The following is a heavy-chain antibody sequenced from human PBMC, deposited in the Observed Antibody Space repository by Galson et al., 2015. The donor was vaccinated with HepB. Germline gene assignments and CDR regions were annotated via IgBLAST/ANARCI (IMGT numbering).Heavy chain of an antibody. CDR2: IKSKIDGGTT. J-gene: IGHJ4*02. Sequence: SLRLSCAASGFSFSDAEMTWVRQAPGKGLEWVGRIKSKIDGGTTYYAGPVKGRFSISRDDSKNLLFLQMSSLKADDTGVYYCTTTAGGSGYGYWGQGNLVTVSS. CDR3: TTTAGGSGYGY. V-gene: IGHV3-15*01. D-gene: IGHD3-22*01. CDR1: GFSFSDAE.